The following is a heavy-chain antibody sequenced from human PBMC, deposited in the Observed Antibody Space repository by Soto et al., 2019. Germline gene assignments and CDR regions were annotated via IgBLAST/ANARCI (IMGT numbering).Heavy chain of an antibody. CDR1: GGSFSGYY. CDR3: ARERRYCSGGSCYAYYYYYMDV. CDR2: INHSGST. J-gene: IGHJ6*03. D-gene: IGHD2-15*01. V-gene: IGHV4-34*01. Sequence: LSETLSLTCAVYGGSFSGYYWSWILQPPGKGLEWIGEINHSGSTNYNPSLKSRVTISVDTSKNQFSLKLSSVTAADTAVYYCARERRYCSGGSCYAYYYYYMDVWGKGTTVTVSS.